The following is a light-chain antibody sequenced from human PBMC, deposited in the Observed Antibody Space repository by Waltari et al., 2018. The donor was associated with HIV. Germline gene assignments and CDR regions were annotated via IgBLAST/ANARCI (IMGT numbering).Light chain of an antibody. J-gene: IGLJ3*02. CDR3: ALYMTGAKWV. CDR2: STY. Sequence: QTVVTPEPSFSVSPGGTVTLPCALNSHSVSIHYSPGWFQQTPGPAPRTLISSTYSRSSGVPDRFSGSILGNKAALTITGAQADDDSVYFCALYMTGAKWVFGGGTKLTVL. V-gene: IGLV8-61*01. CDR1: SHSVSIHYS.